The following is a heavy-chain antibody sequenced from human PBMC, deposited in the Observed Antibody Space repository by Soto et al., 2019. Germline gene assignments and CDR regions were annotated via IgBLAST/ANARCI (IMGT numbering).Heavy chain of an antibody. CDR3: ASGGSCSGGSCPNWFDP. Sequence: SETLSLTCAVYGGSFSGYYWSWIRQPPGKGLEWIGEINHSESTNYSPSLKSRVTISLDTSRNQFSLKLSSVTAADTAVYYCASGGSCSGGSCPNWFDPWGQGTLVTVSS. J-gene: IGHJ5*02. CDR2: INHSEST. CDR1: GGSFSGYY. D-gene: IGHD2-15*01. V-gene: IGHV4-34*01.